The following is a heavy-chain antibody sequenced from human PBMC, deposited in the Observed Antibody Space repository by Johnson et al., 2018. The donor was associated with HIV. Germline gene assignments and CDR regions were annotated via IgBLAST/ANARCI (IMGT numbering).Heavy chain of an antibody. D-gene: IGHD1-7*01. CDR3: STDAFARTGTAGAFDI. J-gene: IGHJ3*02. CDR1: GFTFSSYD. V-gene: IGHV3-13*01. CDR2: IGTAGDT. Sequence: VQLVESGGGLVQPGGSLRLSCAASGFTFSSYDMHWVRQATGKGLEWVSAIGTAGDTYYPGSVKGRFTISRENAKNSLYLQRNSLKTEDTAVYYCSTDAFARTGTAGAFDIWGQGKRVTVAS.